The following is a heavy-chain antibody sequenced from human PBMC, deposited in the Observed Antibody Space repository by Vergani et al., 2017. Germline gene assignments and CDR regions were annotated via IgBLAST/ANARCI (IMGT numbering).Heavy chain of an antibody. CDR1: GGSISSGSYY. CDR3: ARGAAYSWRTLPVYY. V-gene: IGHV4-61*02. CDR2: IYTSGST. D-gene: IGHD5-18*01. J-gene: IGHJ4*02. Sequence: QVQLQESGPGLVKPSQTLSLTCTVPGGSISSGSYYWSWIRQPAGKGLEWIGRIYTSGSTNYNPSLKSRVTISVDTSKNQFSLKLRSVTAADTAVYYCARGAAYSWRTLPVYYWGQGTLVTVSS.